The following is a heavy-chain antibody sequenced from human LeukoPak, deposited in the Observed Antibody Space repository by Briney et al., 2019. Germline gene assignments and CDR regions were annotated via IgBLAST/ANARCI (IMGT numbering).Heavy chain of an antibody. Sequence: SGGSLRPSCAASGFTFDDYGMSWVRQAPGKGLEWVSGINWNGGSTGYADSVKGRFTISRDNAKNSLYLQMNSLRAEDTALYYCARDPAPNYYYYMDVWGKGTTVTVSS. D-gene: IGHD2-15*01. CDR2: INWNGGST. CDR3: ARDPAPNYYYYMDV. J-gene: IGHJ6*03. CDR1: GFTFDDYG. V-gene: IGHV3-20*04.